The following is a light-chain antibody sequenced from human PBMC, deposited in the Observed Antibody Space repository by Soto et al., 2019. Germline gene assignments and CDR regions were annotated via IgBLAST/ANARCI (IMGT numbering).Light chain of an antibody. CDR2: DAS. V-gene: IGKV3-15*01. Sequence: EVVITQSTATLSVSPGERASVSCRASRSINNLAWYQQKPGQAPRLLIHDASTRATGIPARFSGSGSGTDFTLTISSLQPEDVATYYCQKYYSALWTFGQGTKVDTK. CDR3: QKYYSALWT. J-gene: IGKJ1*01. CDR1: RSINN.